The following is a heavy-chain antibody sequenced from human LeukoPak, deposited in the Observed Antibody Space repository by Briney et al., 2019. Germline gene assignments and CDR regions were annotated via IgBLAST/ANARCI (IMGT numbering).Heavy chain of an antibody. D-gene: IGHD3-9*01. J-gene: IGHJ5*02. CDR2: INPSGGST. V-gene: IGHV1-46*01. CDR1: GFTFTSYY. CDR3: ARHGPVLRYFDWLLYPQATNNNWFDP. Sequence: GASVKVSCKASGFTFTSYYMHWVRQAPGQGLEWMGIINPSGGSTSYAQKFQGRVTMTRDMSTSTVYMELSSLRSEDTAVYYCARHGPVLRYFDWLLYPQATNNNWFDPWGQGTLVTVSS.